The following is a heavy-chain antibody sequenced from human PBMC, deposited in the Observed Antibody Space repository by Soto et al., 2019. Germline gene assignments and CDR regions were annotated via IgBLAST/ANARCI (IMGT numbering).Heavy chain of an antibody. D-gene: IGHD3-9*01. V-gene: IGHV2-26*01. CDR2: IFSNDEK. CDR3: ARITYHILTGYYMGGVNYYYYMDV. Sequence: SGPTLVNPTETLTLTCTVSGFSLSNARMGVSWIRQPPGEALEWLAHIFSNDEKSYSTSLKSRLTISKDTSKSQVVLTMTNMDPVDTATYYCARITYHILTGYYMGGVNYYYYMDVWGKGTTVTVSS. CDR1: GFSLSNARMG. J-gene: IGHJ6*03.